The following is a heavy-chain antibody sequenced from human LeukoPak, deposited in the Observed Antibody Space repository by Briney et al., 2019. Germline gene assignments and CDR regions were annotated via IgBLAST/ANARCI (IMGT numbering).Heavy chain of an antibody. CDR2: TYYSGNT. D-gene: IGHD3-22*01. J-gene: IGHJ4*02. Sequence: SETLSLTCTVSGGSISSRSYYWGWIRQPPGKGLEWIGSTYYSGNTYYNPSLKSRVTISVDTSKNQFSLKLSSVTAADTAVYYCARSAPKYYYDSSGYYEPNFDYWGQGTLVTVSS. CDR3: ARSAPKYYYDSSGYYEPNFDY. V-gene: IGHV4-39*01. CDR1: GGSISSRSYY.